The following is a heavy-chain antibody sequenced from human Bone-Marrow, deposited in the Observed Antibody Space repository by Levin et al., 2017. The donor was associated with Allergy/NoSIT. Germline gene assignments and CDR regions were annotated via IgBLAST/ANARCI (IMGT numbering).Heavy chain of an antibody. Sequence: GGSLRLSCAASGFTFSGYEMSWVRQAPGKGLEWVSYISSSGSTTTYADSVKGRFSISRDNARNSLYLQMNSLRGEDTAVYYCARHKGYDYIWGSYNGDMDVWGKGTTVIVSS. CDR1: GFTFSGYE. D-gene: IGHD3-16*01. V-gene: IGHV3-48*03. J-gene: IGHJ6*03. CDR3: ARHKGYDYIWGSYNGDMDV. CDR2: ISSSGSTT.